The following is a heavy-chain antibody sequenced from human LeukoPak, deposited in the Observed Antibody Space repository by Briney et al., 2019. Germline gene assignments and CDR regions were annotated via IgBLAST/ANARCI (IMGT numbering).Heavy chain of an antibody. J-gene: IGHJ5*02. CDR1: GFTVSSNY. CDR2: ISGSGGST. CDR3: AKDRGNWNDVNWFDP. Sequence: GGSLRLSCAASGFTVSSNYMSWVRQAPGKGLEWVSAISGSGGSTYYADSVKGRFTISRDNSKNTLYLQMNSLRAEDTAVYYCAKDRGNWNDVNWFDPWGQGTLVTVSS. D-gene: IGHD1-1*01. V-gene: IGHV3-23*01.